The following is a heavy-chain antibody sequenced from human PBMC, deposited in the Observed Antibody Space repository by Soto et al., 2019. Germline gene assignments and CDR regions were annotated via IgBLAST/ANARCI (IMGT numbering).Heavy chain of an antibody. D-gene: IGHD5-18*01. V-gene: IGHV4-59*01. Sequence: SETLSLTCTVSGGSISSYYWSWIRQPPGKGLEWIGYIYYSGSTNYNPSPKSRVTISVDTSKNQFSLKLSSVTAADTAVYYCARGDTYFDYWGQGTLVTVSS. CDR2: IYYSGST. CDR1: GGSISSYY. J-gene: IGHJ4*02. CDR3: ARGDTYFDY.